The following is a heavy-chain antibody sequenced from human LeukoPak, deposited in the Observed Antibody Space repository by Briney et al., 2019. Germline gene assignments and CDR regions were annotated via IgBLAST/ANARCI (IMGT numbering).Heavy chain of an antibody. CDR1: GGSMSSYY. D-gene: IGHD5-12*01. CDR3: ARPQNSGYFWYFVL. J-gene: IGHJ2*01. V-gene: IGHV4-59*08. Sequence: PSETLSLTCTVSGGSMSSYYWSWIRQPPGKGLEWIGYIYYSGSTNYNPLLKSRVTISVDTSKNQFSLNLRSVTAADTAVYYCARPQNSGYFWYFVLWGRGTLVTVSS. CDR2: IYYSGST.